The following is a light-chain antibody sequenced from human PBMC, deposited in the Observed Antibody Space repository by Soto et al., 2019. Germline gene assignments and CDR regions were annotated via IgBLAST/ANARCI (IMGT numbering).Light chain of an antibody. CDR2: ATS. CDR3: QQSYTTPIT. V-gene: IGKV1-39*01. CDR1: QSIKNY. Sequence: DIQMTQSPSSLSASVGDRVTITCRASQSIKNYLNWYQQKPGKAPKLLIYATSTLQSGVPSRFSGSGSGTDFTLTISSLQPEDFATYSCQQSYTTPITFGQGTKVDIK. J-gene: IGKJ1*01.